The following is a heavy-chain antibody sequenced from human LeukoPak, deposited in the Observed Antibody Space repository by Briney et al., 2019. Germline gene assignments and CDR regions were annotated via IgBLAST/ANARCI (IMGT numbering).Heavy chain of an antibody. CDR1: GGSISSYY. CDR3: ARGTHVLLWFGELSIHPGVFDY. J-gene: IGHJ4*02. D-gene: IGHD3-10*01. CDR2: IYTSGST. V-gene: IGHV4-4*07. Sequence: SETLSLTCTVSGGSISSYYWSWIRQPAGKGLEWIGRIYTSGSTNYNPSLKSRVTISVDKSKNQFSLKLSSVTAADTAVYYCARGTHVLLWFGELSIHPGVFDYWGQGTLVTVSS.